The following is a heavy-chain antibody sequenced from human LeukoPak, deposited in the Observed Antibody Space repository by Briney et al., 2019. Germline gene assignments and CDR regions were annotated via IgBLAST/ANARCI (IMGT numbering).Heavy chain of an antibody. CDR1: GFTFSSYA. CDR3: AKDPSNYDILTGYYQGQGYFDY. J-gene: IGHJ4*02. Sequence: GGSLRLSCAASGFTFSSYAMSWVRQAPGKGLEWVAVISYDGSNKYYADSVKGRFTISRDNSKNTLYLQMNSLRAEDTAVYYCAKDPSNYDILTGYYQGQGYFDYRGQGTLVTVSS. CDR2: ISYDGSNK. D-gene: IGHD3-9*01. V-gene: IGHV3-30*18.